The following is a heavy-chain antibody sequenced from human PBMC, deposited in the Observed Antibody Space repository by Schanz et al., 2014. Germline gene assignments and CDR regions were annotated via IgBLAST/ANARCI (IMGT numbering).Heavy chain of an antibody. CDR1: GGSISSYY. J-gene: IGHJ4*02. CDR3: ELITLDRGVRNDY. Sequence: QVQLRESGPGLVKPSKTLSLTCTVSGGSISSYYWSWIRQPAGKGLEWIGRIFTSGSTDYNPSLKSRVTMSVDTSKNQFSLKLSSVTAADTAVYYCELITLDRGVRNDYWGQGTLVSVSS. D-gene: IGHD3-10*01. V-gene: IGHV4-4*07. CDR2: IFTSGST.